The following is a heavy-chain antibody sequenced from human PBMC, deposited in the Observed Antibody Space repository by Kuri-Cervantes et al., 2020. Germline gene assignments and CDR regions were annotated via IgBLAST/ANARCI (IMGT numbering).Heavy chain of an antibody. CDR1: GFTFSSYG. CDR2: IWYDGSNK. D-gene: IGHD3-10*01. CDR3: ARDKGGSGSDAFDI. V-gene: IGHV3-33*01. J-gene: IGHJ3*02. Sequence: GGSLRLSCAASGFTFSSYGMHWVRQAPGKGLEWVAVIWYDGSNKYYADSVKGRFTISRDNSKNTLYLQMNSLRAEDTAVYYCARDKGGSGSDAFDIWGQGTMVTVSS.